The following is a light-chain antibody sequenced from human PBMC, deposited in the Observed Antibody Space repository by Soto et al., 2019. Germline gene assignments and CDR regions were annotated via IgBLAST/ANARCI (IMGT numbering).Light chain of an antibody. V-gene: IGKV3-15*01. J-gene: IGKJ1*01. CDR1: QSVSSN. CDR2: GAS. Sequence: EIVMTQSPATLSVSPGERATLSCRASQSVSSNLAWYQQKPGQAPRLLIYGASTRATGIPARFSGSGSGTEFILIISSLQSEDFAVYYCQQYNNWPLWTFGQGTKVDIK. CDR3: QQYNNWPLWT.